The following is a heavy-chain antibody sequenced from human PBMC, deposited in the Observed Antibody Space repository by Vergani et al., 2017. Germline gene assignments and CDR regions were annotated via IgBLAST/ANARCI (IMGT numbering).Heavy chain of an antibody. V-gene: IGHV3-43*02. Sequence: EVQLLESGGGLVQPGGSLRLSCAASGFTFSSYAMSWVRQAPGKGLEWVSLISWDGGSTYYADSVKGRFTISRDNSKNSLYLQMNSLRTEDTALYYCANSRDGYNSGYFDYWGQGTLVTVSS. CDR2: ISWDGGST. CDR3: ANSRDGYNSGYFDY. D-gene: IGHD5-24*01. J-gene: IGHJ4*02. CDR1: GFTFSSYA.